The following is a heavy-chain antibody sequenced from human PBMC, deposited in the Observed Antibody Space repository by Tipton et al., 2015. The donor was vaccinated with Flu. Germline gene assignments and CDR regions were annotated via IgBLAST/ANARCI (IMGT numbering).Heavy chain of an antibody. CDR2: IHRSGST. Sequence: TLSLTCSVSGGSISGSYWSWIRQPPGQGLEWIGNIHRSGSTYRNPSLESRVIMSVDTSKNQFSLKLSSVTAADTAVYYCARRDYSNYVSEPKNWFDPWGQGVLVTVSS. V-gene: IGHV4-59*04. D-gene: IGHD4-11*01. CDR3: ARRDYSNYVSEPKNWFDP. J-gene: IGHJ5*02. CDR1: GGSISGSY.